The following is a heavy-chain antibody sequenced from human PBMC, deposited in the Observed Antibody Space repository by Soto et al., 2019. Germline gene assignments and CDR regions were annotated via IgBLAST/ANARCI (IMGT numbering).Heavy chain of an antibody. Sequence: EVQLLESGGGLVQPGGSLRISCAASGFTFSSYAMSWVRQAPGKGLEWVSGISGSGGSTYYADSVKGRFTISRDNSKNTLYLQMNSLRADDTAVYYCAKDARITGTTLYYFDYWGQGTLVTVSS. V-gene: IGHV3-23*01. CDR1: GFTFSSYA. CDR3: AKDARITGTTLYYFDY. J-gene: IGHJ4*02. D-gene: IGHD1-7*01. CDR2: ISGSGGST.